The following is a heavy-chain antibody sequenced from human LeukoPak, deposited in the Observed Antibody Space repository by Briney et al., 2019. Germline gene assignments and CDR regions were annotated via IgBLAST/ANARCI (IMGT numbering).Heavy chain of an antibody. CDR1: GFTFSWYW. J-gene: IGHJ4*02. D-gene: IGHD6-13*01. V-gene: IGHV3-7*01. CDR2: IKEDGSIK. CDR3: ARIGYSSSSIDY. Sequence: GGSLRLSCAASGFTFSWYWMSWVRQAPGKGLEWVANIKEDGSIKYYVDSVKGRLTISRDNAKGSVYLQVNSLRAEDTALYYCARIGYSSSSIDYWGQGTLVTVSS.